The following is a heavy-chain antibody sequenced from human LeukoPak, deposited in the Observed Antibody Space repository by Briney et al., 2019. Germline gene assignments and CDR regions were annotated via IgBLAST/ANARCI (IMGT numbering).Heavy chain of an antibody. J-gene: IGHJ5*02. D-gene: IGHD3-16*02. V-gene: IGHV3-11*04. CDR3: ARAGFLITFGGVIS. CDR2: ISGSGSTI. Sequence: GGSLRLSCAASGFTFGDYYMSWIRQAPGKGLEWVSSISGSGSTIYYADSVKGRFTISRDNAKNSLYLQMNSLRAEDTAIYYCARAGFLITFGGVISWGQGTLVTVSS. CDR1: GFTFGDYY.